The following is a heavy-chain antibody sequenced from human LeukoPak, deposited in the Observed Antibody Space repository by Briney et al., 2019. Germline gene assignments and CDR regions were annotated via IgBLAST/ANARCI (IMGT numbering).Heavy chain of an antibody. D-gene: IGHD2-15*01. V-gene: IGHV1-24*01. CDR3: ASDYSVH. Sequence: ASVKVSCKASEYTFTSYYMHWVRLAPGKGLEWVANFDREDGERTYAQKFQGRASLTEDTSTDTTYLEMSSLTSEDTAIYYCASDYSVHWGQGTLVTVSS. CDR1: EYTFTSYY. CDR2: FDREDGER. J-gene: IGHJ4*02.